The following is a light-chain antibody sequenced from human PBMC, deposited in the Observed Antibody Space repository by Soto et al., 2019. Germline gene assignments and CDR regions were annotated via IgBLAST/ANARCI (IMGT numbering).Light chain of an antibody. Sequence: QSALTQPPSASGSPGQSVTISCTGTSSDVGGYNYVSWYQQVPGKAPKLIIYEVSKRPSGVPDRFSGSKSGNTASLTVSGLQAEEEADYYCSSCEGTNNLVFGGGTKLTVL. CDR3: SSCEGTNNLV. CDR2: EVS. J-gene: IGLJ3*02. CDR1: SSDVGGYNY. V-gene: IGLV2-8*01.